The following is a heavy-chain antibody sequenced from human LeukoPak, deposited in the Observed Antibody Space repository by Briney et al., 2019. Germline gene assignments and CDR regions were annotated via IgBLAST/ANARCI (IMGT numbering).Heavy chain of an antibody. V-gene: IGHV1-69*05. CDR3: ARSDIVATITDWFDP. D-gene: IGHD5-12*01. CDR1: GGTFSSYA. Sequence: SVKVSCKASGGTFSSYAISWVRQAPGQGLEWMGRIIPIFGTANYAQKFQGRVTITTDESTSTAYMELSSLRSEDTAVYYCARSDIVATITDWFDPWGQGNLVTVSS. J-gene: IGHJ5*02. CDR2: IIPIFGTA.